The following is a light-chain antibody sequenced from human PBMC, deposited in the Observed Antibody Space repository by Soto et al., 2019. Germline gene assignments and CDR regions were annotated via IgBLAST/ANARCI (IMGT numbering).Light chain of an antibody. V-gene: IGKV3-15*01. CDR3: QQYGNWPWT. CDR1: QSVSSN. Sequence: EMLMTQSPATLSVSPGESATLSCRASQSVSSNLAWYQQKFGQAPRLLIYDASTKATGIPARFSGSGSGTDFTLTISSLQSEDFAVYYCQQYGNWPWTFGQGTKVDIK. CDR2: DAS. J-gene: IGKJ1*01.